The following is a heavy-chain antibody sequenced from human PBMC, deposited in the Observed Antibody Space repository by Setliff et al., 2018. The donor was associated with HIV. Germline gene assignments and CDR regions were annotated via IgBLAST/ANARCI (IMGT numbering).Heavy chain of an antibody. CDR3: ARARITMTGGRLEPYAFDR. Sequence: SETLSLPCTVSGGSFSTYYWSWIRQPAGEGLEYIGRVHSTGTTIYNPSLKSRVTMSVDTSKNQLSLKLRSVTAADTAVYYCARARITMTGGRLEPYAFDRWGQGTKVTVSS. CDR1: GGSFSTYY. CDR2: VHSTGTT. D-gene: IGHD3-22*01. J-gene: IGHJ3*01. V-gene: IGHV4-4*07.